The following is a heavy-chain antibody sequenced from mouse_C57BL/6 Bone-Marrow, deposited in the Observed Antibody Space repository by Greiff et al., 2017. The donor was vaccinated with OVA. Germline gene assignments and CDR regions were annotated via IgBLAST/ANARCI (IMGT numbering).Heavy chain of an antibody. CDR3: ARIRPLYYGYAWFAY. CDR2: IWWDDDK. D-gene: IGHD2-2*01. J-gene: IGHJ3*01. V-gene: IGHV8-8*01. CDR1: GFSLSTFGMG. Sequence: QVQLKESGPGILQPSQTLSLTCSFSGFSLSTFGMGVGWIRQPSGKGLEWLAHIWWDDDKYYNPALKSRLTISKDTSKNQVFLKIANVDTADTATYYCARIRPLYYGYAWFAYWGQGTLVTVSA.